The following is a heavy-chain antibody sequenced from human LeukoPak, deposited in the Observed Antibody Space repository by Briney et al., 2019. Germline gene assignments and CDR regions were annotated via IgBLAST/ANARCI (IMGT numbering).Heavy chain of an antibody. CDR3: VKDNGQGGFDY. CDR2: ISGNGAST. Sequence: PGGSLRLSCSASRFIFSSSLMFWVRQAPGKGLEYVAAISGNGASTYHSDTVYGRFTISRDNSKNTLYLQMTSLRPEDTALYYCVKDNGQGGFDYWGQGTLVTVS. CDR1: RFIFSSSL. V-gene: IGHV3-64D*09. J-gene: IGHJ4*02. D-gene: IGHD2-8*01.